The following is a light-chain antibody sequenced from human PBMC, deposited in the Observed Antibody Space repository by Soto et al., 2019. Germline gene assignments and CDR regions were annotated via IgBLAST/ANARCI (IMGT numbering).Light chain of an antibody. V-gene: IGKV3-15*01. Sequence: EIVMTQSPATLSVSPGERATLSCRASQSVSSNLAWYQQQPGQAPRLLIYGASTRATGIPTRFRGSGSGTESTLTISSLQSEDFAVYYCQQYNNWPPAYTFGQGTKLEIK. CDR1: QSVSSN. CDR2: GAS. CDR3: QQYNNWPPAYT. J-gene: IGKJ2*01.